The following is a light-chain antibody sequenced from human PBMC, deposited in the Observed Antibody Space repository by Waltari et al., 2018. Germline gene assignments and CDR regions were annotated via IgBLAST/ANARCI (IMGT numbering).Light chain of an antibody. CDR1: QTVSNNY. J-gene: IGKJ2*01. CDR2: GAS. V-gene: IGKV3-20*01. CDR3: QQYGSSPYT. Sequence: EIVLTQSPGTLSLSAGERATLSCRASQTVSNNYLAWYQQKPGQAPRLLIYGASTRATGIQDKFRGSGVGADFTLTISRLDPEDFAMYFCQQYGSSPYTLGQGTKLE.